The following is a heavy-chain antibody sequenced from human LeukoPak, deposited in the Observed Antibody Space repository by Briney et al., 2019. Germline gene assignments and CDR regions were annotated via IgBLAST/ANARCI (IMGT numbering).Heavy chain of an antibody. CDR1: GYTFTSYD. Sequence: ASVKVSCKASGYTFTSYDINWVRQATGQGLEWMGWMNPNSGNTGYAQKFQGRVTVTRNTSISTAYMELSSLRSEDTAVYYCARGQSSDGYGSGPDFDYWGQGALVTVSS. V-gene: IGHV1-8*01. J-gene: IGHJ4*02. CDR2: MNPNSGNT. CDR3: ARGQSSDGYGSGPDFDY. D-gene: IGHD3-10*01.